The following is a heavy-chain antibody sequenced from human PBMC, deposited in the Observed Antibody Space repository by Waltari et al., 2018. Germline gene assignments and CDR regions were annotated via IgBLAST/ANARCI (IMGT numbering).Heavy chain of an antibody. V-gene: IGHV4-39*01. Sequence: QLQLQESGPGLVKPSETLSLPCTVSGGSLRSISSYWGWIRQPPGKGLEWIGSIYYSGSTYYNPSLKSRVTISVDTSKNQFSLKLSSVTAADTAVYYCARHTPPAGPFDYWGQGTLVTVSS. J-gene: IGHJ4*02. CDR3: ARHTPPAGPFDY. CDR1: GGSLRSISSY. CDR2: IYYSGST.